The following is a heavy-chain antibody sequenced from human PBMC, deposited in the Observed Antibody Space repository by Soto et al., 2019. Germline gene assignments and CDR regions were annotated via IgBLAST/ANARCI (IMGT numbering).Heavy chain of an antibody. Sequence: SETLSLTCTVSGDSLSTYYWSWIRQPAGERLEWIGRIHDTGRTNYNPSLKSRVTMSVDTSKNQFSLRVNSVTAADTAVYYCARESVSGTYRFDSWGQGTLVTVSS. CDR3: ARESVSGTYRFDS. CDR2: IHDTGRT. J-gene: IGHJ4*02. CDR1: GDSLSTYY. D-gene: IGHD3-16*02. V-gene: IGHV4-4*07.